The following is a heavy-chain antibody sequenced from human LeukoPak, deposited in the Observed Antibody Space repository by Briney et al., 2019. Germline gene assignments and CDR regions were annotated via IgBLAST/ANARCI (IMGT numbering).Heavy chain of an antibody. Sequence: GGSLRLSCAASGFTFSSYSMNWVRQAPGKGLEWVSSISSSSSYIYYADSVKGRFTISRDNAKNSLYLQMNSLRAEDTAVYYCARGTGAAAGTAGGRSGSYDYWGQGTLVTVSS. V-gene: IGHV3-21*01. CDR2: ISSSSSYI. CDR1: GFTFSSYS. J-gene: IGHJ4*02. CDR3: ARGTGAAAGTAGGRSGSYDY. D-gene: IGHD6-13*01.